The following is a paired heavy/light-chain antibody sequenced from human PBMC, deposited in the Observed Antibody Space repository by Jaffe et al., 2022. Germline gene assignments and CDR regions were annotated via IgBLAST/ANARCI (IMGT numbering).Heavy chain of an antibody. CDR3: ARASSYVVPAAMSYYYYMDV. V-gene: IGHV7-4-1*02. CDR2: INTNTGNP. CDR1: GYTFTSYA. D-gene: IGHD2-2*01. J-gene: IGHJ6*03. Sequence: QVQLVQSGSELKKPGASVKVSCKASGYTFTSYAMNWVRQAPGQGLEWMGWINTNTGNPTYAQGFTGRFVFSLDTSVSTAYLQISSLKAEDTAVYYCARASSYVVPAAMSYYYYMDVWGKGTTVTVSS.
Light chain of an antibody. V-gene: IGKV1-39*01. CDR3: QQSYSTPT. CDR1: QSISSY. CDR2: AAS. Sequence: DIQMTQSPSSLSASVGDRVTITCRASQSISSYLNWYQQKPGKAPKLLIYAASSLQSGVPSRFSGSGSGTDFTLTISSLQPEDFATYYCQQSYSTPTFGPGTKVDIK. J-gene: IGKJ3*01.